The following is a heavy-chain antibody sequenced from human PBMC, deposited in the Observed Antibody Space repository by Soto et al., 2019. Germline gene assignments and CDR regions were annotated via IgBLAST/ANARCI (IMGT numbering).Heavy chain of an antibody. CDR3: AADATAWQQMVPSDY. Sequence: QMQLEQSGPEVKKPGTSVKVSCKASGFTFTSSAFQWVRQGRGQRLEWIGWIAVGSGYTNYAQRFQDRVTLTRDMSTATTYMELSRLTSEDTAIYYCAADATAWQQMVPSDYWGQGTLVTVSS. D-gene: IGHD2-8*01. CDR2: IAVGSGYT. V-gene: IGHV1-58*01. CDR1: GFTFTSSA. J-gene: IGHJ4*02.